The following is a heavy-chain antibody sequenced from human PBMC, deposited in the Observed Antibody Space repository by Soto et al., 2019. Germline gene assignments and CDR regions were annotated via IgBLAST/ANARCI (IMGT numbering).Heavy chain of an antibody. CDR2: INPDIGDT. D-gene: IGHD3-3*01. CDR3: AITVGVPHAHRASDC. CDR1: GYTLTGFY. V-gene: IGHV1-2*06. Sequence: ASVKVSCKASGYTLTGFYMHWVRQAPGQGLEWMGRINPDIGDTDHAEKFQGRVTMTRDTSISTAYMEFTRLTSDDTAVYHCAITVGVPHAHRASDCWGNGTSVIVSA. J-gene: IGHJ6*04.